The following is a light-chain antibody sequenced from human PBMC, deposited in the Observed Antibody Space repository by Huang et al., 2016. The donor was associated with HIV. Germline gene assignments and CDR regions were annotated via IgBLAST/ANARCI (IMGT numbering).Light chain of an antibody. V-gene: IGKV3-20*01. J-gene: IGKJ1*01. CDR1: QSVSITY. Sequence: ELVLTQSPGTLSFSPGERATLSCRASQSVSITYLAWYQQKPGQAPRLLIYVGSTRATGIPSRFSGSGSGTDFTLTISRLEPEYFAVYYCQLYGSSPPFGQGTKVEIK. CDR3: QLYGSSPP. CDR2: VGS.